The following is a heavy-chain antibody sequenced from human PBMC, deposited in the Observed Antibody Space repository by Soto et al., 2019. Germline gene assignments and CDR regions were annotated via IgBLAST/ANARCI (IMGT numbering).Heavy chain of an antibody. CDR1: GFTFSSYS. Sequence: EVQLVESGGGLVKPGGSLRLSCAASGFTFSSYSMNWVRQAPGKGLEWVSSISSSSSYIYYPDSVKSRFTISRDNGKNSLYLQMNSLRAEDTAVYYCVRGVMVYAREYFDYWGQGTLVTVSS. CDR3: VRGVMVYAREYFDY. D-gene: IGHD2-8*01. V-gene: IGHV3-21*01. CDR2: ISSSSSYI. J-gene: IGHJ4*02.